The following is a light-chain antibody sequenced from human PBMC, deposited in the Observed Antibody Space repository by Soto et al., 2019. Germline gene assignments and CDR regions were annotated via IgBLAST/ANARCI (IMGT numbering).Light chain of an antibody. CDR1: QTVWSC. CDR2: KAS. CDR3: QHYNSYSEA. V-gene: IGKV1-5*03. J-gene: IGKJ1*01. Sequence: DIQMTQFPSTLSGSVGDRVTIACRCSQTVWSCVAWYQQKPGKAPKLLIYKASTLKSGVPSRFSGSGSGTEFTLTISSLQPDDFATYYCQHYNSYSEAFGQGTKV.